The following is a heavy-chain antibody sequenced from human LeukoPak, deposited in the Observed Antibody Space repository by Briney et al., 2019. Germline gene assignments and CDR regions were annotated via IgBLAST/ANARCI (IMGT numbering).Heavy chain of an antibody. CDR2: IYTSGST. CDR3: AKVSSSWSGGAFDI. V-gene: IGHV4-4*07. CDR1: GGSISSYY. J-gene: IGHJ3*02. Sequence: SETLSLTCTVSGGSISSYYWSWIRQPAGKGLEWFGRIYTSGSTNYNPSLKSRVTMSVDTSKNQFSLKLSSVTAADTAVYYCAKVSSSWSGGAFDIWGQGTMVTVSS. D-gene: IGHD6-13*01.